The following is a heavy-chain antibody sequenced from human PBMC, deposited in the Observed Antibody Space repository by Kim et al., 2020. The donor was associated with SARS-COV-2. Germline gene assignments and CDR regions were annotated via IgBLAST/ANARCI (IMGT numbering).Heavy chain of an antibody. D-gene: IGHD4-17*01. CDR2: IYYSGST. J-gene: IGHJ5*02. CDR1: GGSISSSSYY. Sequence: SETLSLTCTVSGGSISSSSYYWGWIRQPPGKGLEWIGSIYYSGSTYYNPSLKSRVTISVDTSKNQFSLKLSSVTAADTAVYYCARELTTVVTHNWFDPWGQGTLVTVSS. CDR3: ARELTTVVTHNWFDP. V-gene: IGHV4-39*02.